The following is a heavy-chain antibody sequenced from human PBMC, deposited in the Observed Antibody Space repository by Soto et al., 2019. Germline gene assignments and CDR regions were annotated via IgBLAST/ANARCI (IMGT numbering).Heavy chain of an antibody. CDR1: GYTFTSYD. Sequence: QVQLVQSGAEVKKPGASVKVSCKASGYTFTSYDINWVRQATGQGLEWMGWMNPNSGNTGYAQKFQGRVTMTRNTSLSTAYMELSSLRSEDTAVYYCARGKVDGYSYGYGFDYWGQGTLVTVSS. J-gene: IGHJ4*02. D-gene: IGHD5-18*01. V-gene: IGHV1-8*01. CDR2: MNPNSGNT. CDR3: ARGKVDGYSYGYGFDY.